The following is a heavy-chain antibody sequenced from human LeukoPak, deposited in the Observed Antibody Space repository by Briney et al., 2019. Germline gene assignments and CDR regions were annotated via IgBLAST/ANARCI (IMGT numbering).Heavy chain of an antibody. CDR2: TYYRSKWYS. J-gene: IGHJ4*02. CDR1: GDSVSSDSAT. Sequence: SQTLSLTCAISGDSVSSDSATWNWIRQSPSRGPEWLGRTYYRSKWYSAYAVSVKSRISINSDTSKNQFSLQLNSVTPEDTAIYYCARGPQWLNYWGQGTLVTVSS. CDR3: ARGPQWLNY. D-gene: IGHD6-19*01. V-gene: IGHV6-1*01.